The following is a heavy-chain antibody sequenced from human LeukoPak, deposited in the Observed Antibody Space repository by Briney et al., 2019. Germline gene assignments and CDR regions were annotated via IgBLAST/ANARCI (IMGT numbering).Heavy chain of an antibody. J-gene: IGHJ4*02. CDR2: IYTSGST. D-gene: IGHD7-27*01. CDR1: GGSISSGSYY. CDR3: ARIGVVWGGPQRNFDY. V-gene: IGHV4-61*02. Sequence: SQTLSLTCTVSGGSISSGSYYWSWIRQPPGKGPEWIGRIYTSGSTNYNPSLKSRVTISVDTSKNQFSLKLSSVTAADTAVYYCARIGVVWGGPQRNFDYWGQGTLVTVSS.